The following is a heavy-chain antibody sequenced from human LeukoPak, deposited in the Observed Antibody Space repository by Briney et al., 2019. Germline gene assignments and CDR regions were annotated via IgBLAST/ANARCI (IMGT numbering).Heavy chain of an antibody. Sequence: PSETLSLTCTVSGGSISSGDYYWRWIRQPPGKGLEWIEYIYYSGSTYYNPSLKSRVTISVDTSKNQFSLKLNSVTAADTAVYYCASPGSGFWSGYMDVWGKGTTVTVSS. CDR1: GGSISSGDYY. CDR2: IYYSGST. CDR3: ASPGSGFWSGYMDV. J-gene: IGHJ6*03. D-gene: IGHD3-3*01. V-gene: IGHV4-30-4*08.